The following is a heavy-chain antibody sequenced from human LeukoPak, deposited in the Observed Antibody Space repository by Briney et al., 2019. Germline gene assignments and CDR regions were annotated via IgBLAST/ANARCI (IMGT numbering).Heavy chain of an antibody. CDR3: ARGVFGESLES. Sequence: GASVKVSCKASGYTFTSYGISWVRQAPGRGLEWMGWMNPNVGGANFPQKFQGRVTVTSDPAISAAYMELRRLRSDDTAVYYCARGVFGESLESWGQGTLVTVSS. CDR2: MNPNVGGA. J-gene: IGHJ4*02. CDR1: GYTFTSYG. V-gene: IGHV1-2*02. D-gene: IGHD3-10*02.